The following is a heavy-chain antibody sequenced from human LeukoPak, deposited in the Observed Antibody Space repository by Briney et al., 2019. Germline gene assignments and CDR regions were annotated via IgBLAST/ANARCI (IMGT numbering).Heavy chain of an antibody. CDR3: ARLVDSSSSFAFDY. Sequence: PSETLSLTCTVSGGSISSYYWSWIRQPPGKGLEWIGYIYTSGSTNYNPSLKSRVTISVDTSKNQFSLKLSSVTAADTAVYYCARLVDSSSSFAFDYWGQEPWSPSPQ. CDR1: GGSISSYY. CDR2: IYTSGST. V-gene: IGHV4-4*09. D-gene: IGHD6-6*01. J-gene: IGHJ4*01.